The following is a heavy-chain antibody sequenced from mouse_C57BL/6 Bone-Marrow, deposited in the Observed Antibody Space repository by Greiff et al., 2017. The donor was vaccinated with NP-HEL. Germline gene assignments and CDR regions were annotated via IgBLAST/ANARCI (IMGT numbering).Heavy chain of an antibody. J-gene: IGHJ4*01. D-gene: IGHD1-1*01. CDR2: IFPGSGST. CDR3: AREEGVITTVVDAMDY. CDR1: GYTFTDYY. V-gene: IGHV1-75*01. Sequence: LVKPGASVKISCKASGYTFTDYYINWVKQRPGQGLEWIGWIFPGSGSTYYNEKFKGKATLTVDKSSSTAYMLLSSLTSEDAAVYFCAREEGVITTVVDAMDYWGQGTSVTVSS.